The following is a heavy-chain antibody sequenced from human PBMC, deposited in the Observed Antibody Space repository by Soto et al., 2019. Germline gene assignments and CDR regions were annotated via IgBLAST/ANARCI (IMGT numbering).Heavy chain of an antibody. J-gene: IGHJ6*02. Sequence: ASVKVSCKASGYTFTSYDINWVRQATGQGLEWVGWMNPNSGNTGYAQKFQGRVTMTRNTSISTAYMELSSLRSEDTAVYYCARGVAAADGMDVWGQGTTVTVSS. CDR1: GYTFTSYD. V-gene: IGHV1-8*01. CDR2: MNPNSGNT. D-gene: IGHD6-13*01. CDR3: ARGVAAADGMDV.